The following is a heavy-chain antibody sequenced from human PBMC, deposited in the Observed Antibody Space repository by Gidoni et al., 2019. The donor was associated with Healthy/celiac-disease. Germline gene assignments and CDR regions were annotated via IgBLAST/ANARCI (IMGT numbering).Heavy chain of an antibody. CDR2: IKSKTDGGTT. J-gene: IGHJ3*02. Sequence: EVQLVESGGGLVKPGGSLRLSCAASGFRFSNAWMSWVRQAPGKGLGWVGRIKSKTDGGTTDYAAPVKGRFTISRDDSKNTLYLQMNSLKTEDTAVYYCTTFPKWELDAFDIWGQGTMVTVSS. D-gene: IGHD1-26*01. V-gene: IGHV3-15*01. CDR1: GFRFSNAW. CDR3: TTFPKWELDAFDI.